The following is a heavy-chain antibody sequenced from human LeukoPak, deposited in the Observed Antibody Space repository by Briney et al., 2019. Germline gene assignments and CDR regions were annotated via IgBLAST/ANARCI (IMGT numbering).Heavy chain of an antibody. CDR2: VNSDGSST. D-gene: IGHD1-26*01. CDR1: GFTFSNAW. V-gene: IGHV3-74*01. CDR3: ARDGTSREQFDY. Sequence: GGSLRLSCAASGFTFSNAWMTWVRQAPGKGLVWVSRVNSDGSSTNYADSVKGRFTISRDNAKNTLYLQMNSLRAEDTAVYYCARDGTSREQFDYWGQGTLVTVSS. J-gene: IGHJ4*02.